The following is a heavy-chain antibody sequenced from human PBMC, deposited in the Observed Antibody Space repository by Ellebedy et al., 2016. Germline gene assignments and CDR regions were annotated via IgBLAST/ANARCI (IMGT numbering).Heavy chain of an antibody. J-gene: IGHJ6*02. CDR2: ISAYNGNT. CDR3: ARRLYYDSSGYYARYYYYGMDV. V-gene: IGHV1-18*01. Sequence: ASVKVSXKASGYTFTSYGISWVRQAPGQGLEWMEWISAYNGNTNYAQKLQGRVTMTTDTSTSTAYMELRSLRSDDTAVYYCARRLYYDSSGYYARYYYYGMDVWGQGTTVTVSS. CDR1: GYTFTSYG. D-gene: IGHD3-22*01.